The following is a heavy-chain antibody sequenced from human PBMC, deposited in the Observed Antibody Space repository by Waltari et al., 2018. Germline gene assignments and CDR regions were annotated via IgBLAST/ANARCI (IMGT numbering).Heavy chain of an antibody. J-gene: IGHJ6*03. D-gene: IGHD3-22*01. CDR1: GYSISSGYY. CDR2: IYHSGST. CDR3: ARDFTDSSGFYYYYMDV. V-gene: IGHV4-38-2*02. Sequence: QVQLQESGPGLVKPSETLSLTCGVSGYSISSGYYWGWIRQPPGKGLEWIGSIYHSGSTYYNPSLKSRVTISVDTSKNQFSLKLSSVTAADTAVYYCARDFTDSSGFYYYYMDVWGKGTTVTVSS.